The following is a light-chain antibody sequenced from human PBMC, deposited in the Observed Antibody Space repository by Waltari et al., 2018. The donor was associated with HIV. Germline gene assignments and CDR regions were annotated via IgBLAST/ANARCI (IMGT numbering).Light chain of an antibody. Sequence: DIQMTQSPSTLSAFVGDRVTITCRASQSIKTWLAWYQQKPGKAPKLLIYKASTLEIGVPSRFSGSGSGTEFTLSISSLQSEDFAVYYCQQYHNWPRTFGQGTKVEI. J-gene: IGKJ1*01. CDR2: KAS. V-gene: IGKV1-5*03. CDR1: QSIKTW. CDR3: QQYHNWPRT.